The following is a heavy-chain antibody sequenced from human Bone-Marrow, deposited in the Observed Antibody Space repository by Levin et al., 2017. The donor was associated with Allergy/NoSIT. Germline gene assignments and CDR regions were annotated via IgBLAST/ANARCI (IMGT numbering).Heavy chain of an antibody. CDR2: INHSGST. D-gene: IGHD3-10*01. CDR3: ARAVRITMVRGVTTRQYYFDY. CDR1: GGSFSGYY. V-gene: IGHV4-34*01. J-gene: IGHJ4*02. Sequence: ESLKISCAVYGGSFSGYYWSWIRQPPGKGLEWIGEINHSGSTNYNPSLKSRVTISVDTSKNQFSLKLSSVTAADTAVYYCARAVRITMVRGVTTRQYYFDYWGQGTLVTVSS.